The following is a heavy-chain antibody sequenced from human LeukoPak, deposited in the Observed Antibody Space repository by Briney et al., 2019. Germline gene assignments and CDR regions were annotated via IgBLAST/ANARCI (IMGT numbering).Heavy chain of an antibody. Sequence: SETLSLTCTVSGGSISSYYWSWIRQPPGKGLEWIGYIYYSGSTNYNPSLKSRVTISVDTSKNQFSLKLSSVTAADTAAYYCARDGETGPLFDYWGQGTLVTVSS. V-gene: IGHV4-59*01. D-gene: IGHD1-1*01. CDR2: IYYSGST. J-gene: IGHJ4*02. CDR3: ARDGETGPLFDY. CDR1: GGSISSYY.